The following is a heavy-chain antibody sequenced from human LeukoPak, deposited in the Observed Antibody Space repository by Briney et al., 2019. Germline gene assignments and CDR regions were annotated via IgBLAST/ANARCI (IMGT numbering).Heavy chain of an antibody. Sequence: GGSLRLSCAASGFTFSNYGMHWVRQAPGKGLEWVAVIWFDGINKYYADSVKGRFTISRDNSKNTLFLQMNSLRAEDTAVYYCATGAMSGSEAFDIWGQGTMVTVSS. CDR2: IWFDGINK. V-gene: IGHV3-33*01. CDR3: ATGAMSGSEAFDI. CDR1: GFTFSNYG. J-gene: IGHJ3*02. D-gene: IGHD1-26*01.